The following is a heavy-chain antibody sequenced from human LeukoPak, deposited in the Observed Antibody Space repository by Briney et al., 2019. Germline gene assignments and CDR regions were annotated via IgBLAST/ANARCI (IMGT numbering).Heavy chain of an antibody. CDR2: ISGSAGRT. D-gene: IGHD1-26*01. J-gene: IGHJ4*02. CDR1: GFTFSNYA. V-gene: IGHV3-23*01. CDR3: ANVEWPLDY. Sequence: PGGSLRLSCAASGFTFSNYAMSWVRQAPGKGLEWGSAISGSAGRTYYADSVKGRLTISRDNSKNTLYLQMNSLRAEDTAVYYCANVEWPLDYWGQGTLVTVSS.